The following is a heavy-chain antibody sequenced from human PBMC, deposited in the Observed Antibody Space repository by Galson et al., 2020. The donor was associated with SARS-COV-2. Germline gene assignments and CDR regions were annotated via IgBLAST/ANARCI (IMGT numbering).Heavy chain of an antibody. V-gene: IGHV1-18*01. Sequence: ASVKVSCKASGYTFTTFYITWVRQAPGQGLEWMGKISPYNSNTNYTQKLQGRVTMTTDTSTSTAYMELRRLTSDDTAVYYCARSLSLGDCSGGSCFFYWGQGTLVTVSS. CDR3: ARSLSLGDCSGGSCFFY. J-gene: IGHJ4*02. CDR1: GYTFTTFY. D-gene: IGHD2-15*01. CDR2: ISPYNSNT.